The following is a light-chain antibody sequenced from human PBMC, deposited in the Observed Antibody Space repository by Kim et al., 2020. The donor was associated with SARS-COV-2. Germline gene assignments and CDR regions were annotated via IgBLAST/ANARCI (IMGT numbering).Light chain of an antibody. CDR3: LLSSGGARV. V-gene: IGLV7-46*01. Sequence: PGGTVTPTCGSSTGAGTSGHYPYWFQQKPGQAPRTLIYDITNKPSWTPARFSGSLLGDKAALTLSGAQPEDEAEYYCLLSSGGARVFGGGTKLTVL. CDR2: DIT. CDR1: TGAGTSGHY. J-gene: IGLJ2*01.